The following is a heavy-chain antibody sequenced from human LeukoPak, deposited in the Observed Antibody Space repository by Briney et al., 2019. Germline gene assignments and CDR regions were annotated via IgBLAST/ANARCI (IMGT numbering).Heavy chain of an antibody. D-gene: IGHD1-1*01. V-gene: IGHV1-69*13. Sequence: ASVKVSCKASGGTFSSYAISWVRQAPGQGLEWMGGIIPIFGTANYAQKFQGRVTITADESMSTAYMELSSLRSEDTAVYCCARDLSTTGLVPHYYYYMDVWGKGTTVTVSS. J-gene: IGHJ6*03. CDR3: ARDLSTTGLVPHYYYYMDV. CDR1: GGTFSSYA. CDR2: IIPIFGTA.